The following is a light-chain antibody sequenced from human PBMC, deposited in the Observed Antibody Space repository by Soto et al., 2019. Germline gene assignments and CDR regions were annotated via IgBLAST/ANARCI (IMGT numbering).Light chain of an antibody. J-gene: IGKJ4*01. V-gene: IGKV3-20*01. CDR3: QQHSASTLT. Sequence: EVVLTQSPGTLSLSPGERGTLSCRASQYVNSRYLAWYQQKPGQAPRLLIFGAFNRASGVPDRFRGSGSGTDFSLTISALEPEDFAVYYCQQHSASTLTFGGGTRVDVK. CDR2: GAF. CDR1: QYVNSRY.